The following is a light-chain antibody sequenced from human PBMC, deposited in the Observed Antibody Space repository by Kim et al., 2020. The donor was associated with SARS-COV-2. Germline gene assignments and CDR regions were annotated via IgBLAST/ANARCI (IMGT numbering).Light chain of an antibody. CDR3: QQYGSS. J-gene: IGKJ1*01. Sequence: LSLSPGDSATLSCRASQSVTSDYLAWYQQKPGQAPRLLIYAAASRATGIPDRFRGSGSGTDFTLTIKRLEPDDFAVYYCQQYGSSFGQGTKVEMK. V-gene: IGKV3-20*01. CDR2: AAA. CDR1: QSVTSDY.